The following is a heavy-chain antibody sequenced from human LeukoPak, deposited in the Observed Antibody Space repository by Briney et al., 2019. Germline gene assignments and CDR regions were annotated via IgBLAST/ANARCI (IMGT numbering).Heavy chain of an antibody. CDR3: ARGSPLGAFDI. D-gene: IGHD7-27*01. V-gene: IGHV3-23*01. Sequence: GGSLRLSCAASGFTFSSYGMSWVRQAPGKGLEWVSSISGSGGSTYYADSVKGRFTISRDNAKNTLYLQMNSLRAEDTAVYYCARGSPLGAFDIWGQGTMVTVSS. CDR1: GFTFSSYG. J-gene: IGHJ3*02. CDR2: ISGSGGST.